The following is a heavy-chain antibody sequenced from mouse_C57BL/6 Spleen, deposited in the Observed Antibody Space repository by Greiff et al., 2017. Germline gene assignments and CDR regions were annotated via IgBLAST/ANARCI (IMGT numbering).Heavy chain of an antibody. CDR1: GYAFTNYL. D-gene: IGHD4-1*01. CDR3: ARYWEWYFDV. Sequence: VQLQQSGAELVRPGTSVKVSCKASGYAFTNYLIEWVKQRPGQGLEWIGVINPGSGGTNYNEKFKGKATLTADKSSSTAYMQLSSLTSEDSAVYFCARYWEWYFDVWGTGTTVTVSS. V-gene: IGHV1-54*01. J-gene: IGHJ1*03. CDR2: INPGSGGT.